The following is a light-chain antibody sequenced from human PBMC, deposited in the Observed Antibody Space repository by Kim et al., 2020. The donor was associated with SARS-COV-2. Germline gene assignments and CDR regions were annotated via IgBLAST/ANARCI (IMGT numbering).Light chain of an antibody. CDR1: NIGDKS. Sequence: SYELTQPPSLSVAPGKTARITCGGNNIGDKSVHWYQQRPGQAPVLVISYDTDRPSGIPERFSASNSGNTATLTISRVEAGDEADFYCQVWDRSSDHCVFGGGTQLTVL. CDR2: YDT. J-gene: IGLJ2*01. V-gene: IGLV3-21*04. CDR3: QVWDRSSDHCV.